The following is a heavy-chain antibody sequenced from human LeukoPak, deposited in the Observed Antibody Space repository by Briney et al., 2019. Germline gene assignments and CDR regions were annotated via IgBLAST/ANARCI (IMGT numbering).Heavy chain of an antibody. CDR1: RFTFSSYW. CDR2: ISSDGSST. CDR3: ARAEGEFDP. V-gene: IGHV3-74*01. J-gene: IGHJ5*02. D-gene: IGHD1-14*01. Sequence: GGSLRLSCATSRFTFSSYWMNWVRQAPGEGLVWVSRISSDGSSTSYADSVKGRFTISRDNAKNTLYLQMNSLRAEDTAVYYCARAEGEFDPWGQGTLVTVSS.